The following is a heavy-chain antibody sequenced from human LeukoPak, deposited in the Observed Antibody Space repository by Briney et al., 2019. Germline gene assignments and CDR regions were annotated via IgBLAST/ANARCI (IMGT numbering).Heavy chain of an antibody. Sequence: GSSVKVSCKASGGTFSSYAISWVRQAPGQGLEWMGRIIPILGIANYAQKFQGRVTITADKSTSTAYMELSSLRSEDTAVYYCAVVGATTFFDYWGQGTLVTVSS. V-gene: IGHV1-69*04. J-gene: IGHJ4*02. CDR2: IIPILGIA. D-gene: IGHD1-26*01. CDR3: AVVGATTFFDY. CDR1: GGTFSSYA.